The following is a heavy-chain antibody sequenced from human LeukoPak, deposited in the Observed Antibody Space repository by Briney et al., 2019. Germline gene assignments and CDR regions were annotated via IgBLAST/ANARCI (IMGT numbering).Heavy chain of an antibody. Sequence: GGSLRLSCAASGFTVSSNYMSWVRQAPGKGLEWVAVISYDGSNKYYADSVKGRFTISRDNSKNTLYLQMNSLRAEDTAVYYCARGAALGTAWYFDLWGRGTLVTVSS. CDR2: ISYDGSNK. CDR3: ARGAALGTAWYFDL. CDR1: GFTVSSNY. V-gene: IGHV3-30-3*01. J-gene: IGHJ2*01. D-gene: IGHD2-21*02.